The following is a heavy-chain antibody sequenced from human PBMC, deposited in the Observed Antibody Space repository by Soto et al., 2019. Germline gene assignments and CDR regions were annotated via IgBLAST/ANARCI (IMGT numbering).Heavy chain of an antibody. D-gene: IGHD2-15*01. CDR1: GYTFSSHG. CDR2: ISGYNGNA. Sequence: QVQLVQSGAEVRKPGASVKVSCKASGYTFSSHGILWVRQAPGQGLEWMGWISGYNGNAKYAQRFQGRVTMTTDTSTSTVYMDLRSLGSDDSAVYYCAREGSYGWYDCWGQGTLVTGSS. V-gene: IGHV1-18*01. J-gene: IGHJ5*01. CDR3: AREGSYGWYDC.